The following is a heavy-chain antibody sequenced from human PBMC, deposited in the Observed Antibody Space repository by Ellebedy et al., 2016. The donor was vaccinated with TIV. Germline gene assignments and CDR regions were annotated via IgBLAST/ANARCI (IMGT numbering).Heavy chain of an antibody. CDR3: ARVGGSYRYYYYYMDV. V-gene: IGHV1-69*10. CDR2: IIPILGIA. D-gene: IGHD1-26*01. Sequence: ASVKVSCKASGGTFSSHAISWVRQAPGQGLEWMGGIIPILGIANYAQKFQGRVTITADKSTSTAYMELSSLRSEDTAVYYCARVGGSYRYYYYYMDVWGKGTTVTVSS. CDR1: GGTFSSHA. J-gene: IGHJ6*03.